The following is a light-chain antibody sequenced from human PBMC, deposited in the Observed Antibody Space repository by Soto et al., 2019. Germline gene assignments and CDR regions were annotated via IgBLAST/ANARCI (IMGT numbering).Light chain of an antibody. CDR2: GAS. J-gene: IGKJ2*01. V-gene: IGKV3-20*01. CDR3: QQYGSSRT. CDR1: QSVSSSY. Sequence: EIVLTQSPGTLSLSPGKRATLSCRASQSVSSSYLAWYQQKPGQAPRLLIYGASSRATGIPDRFSGSGSGTYFTLTISRLEPEDFAVFYCQQYGSSRTFGQGTKLEIK.